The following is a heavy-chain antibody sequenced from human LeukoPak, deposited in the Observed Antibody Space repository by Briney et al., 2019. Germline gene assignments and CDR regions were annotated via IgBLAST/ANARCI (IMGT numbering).Heavy chain of an antibody. CDR2: INPSGGST. CDR1: GYTFTSYY. Sequence: ASAKVSCKASGYTFTSYYMHWVRQAPGEGLEWMGIINPSGGSTSYAQKFQGRVTMTRDTSTSTVYMELSSLRSEDTAVYYCARDGGRDYFDYWGQGTLVTVSS. CDR3: ARDGGRDYFDY. V-gene: IGHV1-46*01. D-gene: IGHD6-25*01. J-gene: IGHJ4*02.